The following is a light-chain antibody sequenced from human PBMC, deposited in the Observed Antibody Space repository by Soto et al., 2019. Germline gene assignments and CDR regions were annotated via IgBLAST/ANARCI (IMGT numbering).Light chain of an antibody. CDR3: AAWDDSLSGRYV. Sequence: ALTQPPSASGTPGQRVTIPCSGGSSNIGSNYVYWYQQFPGTAPKLLIYRNNQRPSGVPGRFSGSKSGTSASLAISGLRSEDEADYYCAAWDDSLSGRYVFGTGTKVTVL. V-gene: IGLV1-47*01. CDR1: SSNIGSNY. CDR2: RNN. J-gene: IGLJ1*01.